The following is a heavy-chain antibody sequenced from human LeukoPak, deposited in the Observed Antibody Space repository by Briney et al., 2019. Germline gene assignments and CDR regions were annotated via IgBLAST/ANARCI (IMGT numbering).Heavy chain of an antibody. Sequence: PGGSLRLSCAASGFTFSSFAMNWVRQAPGKGLEWVSTMSGDATSTYYADSVKGRFTISRDNSKTTLFLQMNSLRAEDTAVYYFAKRTSGSSWYSSDSWGQGTLVTVSS. CDR1: GFTFSSFA. V-gene: IGHV3-23*01. D-gene: IGHD6-13*01. J-gene: IGHJ4*02. CDR3: AKRTSGSSWYSSDS. CDR2: MSGDATST.